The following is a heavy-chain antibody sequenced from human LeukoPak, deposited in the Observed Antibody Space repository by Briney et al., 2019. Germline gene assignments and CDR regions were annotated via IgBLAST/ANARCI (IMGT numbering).Heavy chain of an antibody. D-gene: IGHD6-13*01. J-gene: IGHJ4*02. CDR1: VAGFSTNA. V-gene: IGHV1-69*04. CDR3: ARGGQQLAGLDY. CDR2: IIPILGIA. Sequence: GASVKVSSKASVAGFSTNAISWGRQAPGQGLEWMGRIIPILGIANYAQKFQGRVTITSDKSTSTAYMELSSMRAEDTAVYYCARGGQQLAGLDYWGQGTLVTVSS.